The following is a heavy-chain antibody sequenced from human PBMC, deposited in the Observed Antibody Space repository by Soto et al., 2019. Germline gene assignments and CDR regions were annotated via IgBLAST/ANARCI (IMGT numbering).Heavy chain of an antibody. CDR3: AREYSSSNYYYYGMDV. Sequence: GESLKISCKGSGYSFTSYWISWVRQMPGKGLEWMGRIDPSDSYTNYSPSFQGHVTISADKSISTAYLQWSGLKASDTAMYYCAREYSSSNYYYYGMDVWGQGTTVTVS. V-gene: IGHV5-10-1*01. CDR2: IDPSDSYT. D-gene: IGHD6-6*01. J-gene: IGHJ6*02. CDR1: GYSFTSYW.